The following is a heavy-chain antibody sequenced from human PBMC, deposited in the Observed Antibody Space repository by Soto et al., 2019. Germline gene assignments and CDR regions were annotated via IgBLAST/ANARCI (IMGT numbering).Heavy chain of an antibody. J-gene: IGHJ6*02. CDR2: INPNSGGT. Sequence: SVKVSCKASGYTFTGYYMHWVRQAPGQGLEWMGWINPNSGGTNYAQKFQGRVTMTRETSISTAYMELSRLRSDDTAVYYCVRDLTIFGVVTLDYYYYGMDVWR. CDR1: GYTFTGYY. CDR3: VRDLTIFGVVTLDYYYYGMDV. V-gene: IGHV1-2*02. D-gene: IGHD3-3*01.